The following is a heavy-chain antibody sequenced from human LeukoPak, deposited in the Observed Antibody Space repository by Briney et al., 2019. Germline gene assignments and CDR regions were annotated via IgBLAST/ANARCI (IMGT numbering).Heavy chain of an antibody. D-gene: IGHD6-19*01. V-gene: IGHV1-69*05. CDR1: GGTFSSYA. Sequence: SVKVSCKASGGTFSSYAISWVRQAPGQGLEWMGGIIPIFGTANYAQKFQGRVTITTDESTSTAYMELSSLRSEDTAVYYCAVDPNSSGWFTCFDYWGQGTLVTVSS. CDR2: IIPIFGTA. J-gene: IGHJ4*02. CDR3: AVDPNSSGWFTCFDY.